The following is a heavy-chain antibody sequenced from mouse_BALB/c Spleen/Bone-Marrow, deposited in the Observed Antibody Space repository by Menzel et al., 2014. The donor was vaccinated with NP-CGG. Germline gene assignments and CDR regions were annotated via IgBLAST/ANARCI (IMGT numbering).Heavy chain of an antibody. CDR1: GFTFSSFG. CDR3: TRGGNWDDFDV. V-gene: IGHV5-17*02. Sequence: EVQLVESGGGLVQPEGSRKLSCAASGFTFSSFGMHWVRQAPEKGPEWVAYISSGSTAIFYADTVKGRFTISRDNPKNTLFLQMTSLRSEDTAMYYCTRGGNWDDFDVWGAGTTVTVSS. D-gene: IGHD4-1*01. CDR2: ISSGSTAI. J-gene: IGHJ1*01.